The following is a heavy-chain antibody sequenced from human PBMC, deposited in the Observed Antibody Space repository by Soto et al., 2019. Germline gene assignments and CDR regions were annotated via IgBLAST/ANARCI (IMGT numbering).Heavy chain of an antibody. CDR2: ICYSGSV. D-gene: IGHD3-22*01. CDR1: GVSISSSC. J-gene: IGHJ3*02. Sequence: QVQLQESGPGLVKPSETLSLTCTVSGVSISSSCWSWIRQSPGKEMQWIGYICYSGSVKYNPSLNSRVTISADMSRNQLSLRVTPVTAADTALYYCARGMYDSSGFSNPFDIWGQGTMVTVSS. CDR3: ARGMYDSSGFSNPFDI. V-gene: IGHV4-59*01.